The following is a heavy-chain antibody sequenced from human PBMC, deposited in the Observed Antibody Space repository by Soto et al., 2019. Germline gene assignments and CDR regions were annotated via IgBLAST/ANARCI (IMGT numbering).Heavy chain of an antibody. D-gene: IGHD7-27*01. CDR1: GFSFSISP. CDR3: TRDPTTSGGQHWAFNYFDS. CDR2: ISYDGTNK. Sequence: QVQLVESGGGVVQPGRSLRLSCAASGFSFSISPMHWVRQAPGKGPEGVALISYDGTNKFYADCVKGRFTISRDNSKSTLYLQVDSLRPEEAAVYYCTRDPTTSGGQHWAFNYFDSWGQGTLVTVSS. V-gene: IGHV3-30-3*01. J-gene: IGHJ4*02.